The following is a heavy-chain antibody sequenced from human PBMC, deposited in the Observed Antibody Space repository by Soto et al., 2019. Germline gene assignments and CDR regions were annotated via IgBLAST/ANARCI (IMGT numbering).Heavy chain of an antibody. V-gene: IGHV3-30*18. J-gene: IGHJ4*02. D-gene: IGHD6-19*01. CDR2: ISYDGSNK. CDR1: GFTFSSYG. CDR3: AKALAVAGTIVDY. Sequence: GGSLRLSCAASGFTFSSYGMHWVRQAPGKGLEWVAVISYDGSNKYYADSAKGRFTISRDNSKNTLYLQMNSLRAEDTAVYYCAKALAVAGTIVDYWGQGTLVTSPQ.